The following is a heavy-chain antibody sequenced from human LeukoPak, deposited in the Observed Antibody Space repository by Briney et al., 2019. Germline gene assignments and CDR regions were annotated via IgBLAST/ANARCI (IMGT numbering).Heavy chain of an antibody. CDR1: GGSISSYY. CDR2: IYYSGST. J-gene: IGHJ5*02. D-gene: IGHD3-9*01. CDR3: AKFGMRLVIRS. V-gene: IGHV4-59*01. Sequence: SETLSLTCTVSGGSISSYYWSWIRQPPGKGLEWIGYIYYSGSTNYNPSLKSRVTISVDTSKNQFSLKLSSVTAADPAVSYCAKFGMRLVIRSWGQGTLVTVSS.